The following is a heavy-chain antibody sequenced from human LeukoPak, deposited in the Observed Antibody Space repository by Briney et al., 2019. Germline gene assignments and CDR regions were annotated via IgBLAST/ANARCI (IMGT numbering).Heavy chain of an antibody. CDR3: ARDYGDGYNSYYFDY. J-gene: IGHJ4*02. CDR2: INPNSGGT. Sequence: GSVKVSCKASGYTFTGYYMHWVRQAPGQGLEWMGWINPNSGGTNYAQKFQGRVTMTRDTSISTAYMELSRLKSDDTAVYYCARDYGDGYNSYYFDYWGQGTLVTVSS. D-gene: IGHD5-24*01. V-gene: IGHV1-2*02. CDR1: GYTFTGYY.